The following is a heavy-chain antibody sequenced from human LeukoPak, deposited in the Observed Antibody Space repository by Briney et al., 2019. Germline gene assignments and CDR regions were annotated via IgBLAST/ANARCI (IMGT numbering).Heavy chain of an antibody. CDR1: GGSISSYY. CDR2: IYYSGST. Sequence: SETLSLTCTVSGGSISSYYWSWIRQPPGKGLEWIGYIYYSGSTNYNPSLKSRVIISMDTSKNQFSLKLSSVTAADTAVCYCAREVSSTWFEWFDPWGQGTLVTVSS. CDR3: AREVSSTWFEWFDP. J-gene: IGHJ5*02. V-gene: IGHV4-59*01. D-gene: IGHD6-13*01.